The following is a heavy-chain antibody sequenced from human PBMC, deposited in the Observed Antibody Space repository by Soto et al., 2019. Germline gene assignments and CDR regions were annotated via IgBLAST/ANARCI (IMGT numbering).Heavy chain of an antibody. CDR1: GGTFSSYT. CDR2: IIPILGIA. J-gene: IGHJ6*02. V-gene: IGHV1-69*02. Sequence: VKVSCKASGGTFSSYTISWVRQALGQGLEWMGRIIPILGIANYAQKFQGRVTITADKSTSTAYMELSSLRSEDTAVYYCATGSIAVAGNGMDVWGQGTTVTVSS. D-gene: IGHD6-19*01. CDR3: ATGSIAVAGNGMDV.